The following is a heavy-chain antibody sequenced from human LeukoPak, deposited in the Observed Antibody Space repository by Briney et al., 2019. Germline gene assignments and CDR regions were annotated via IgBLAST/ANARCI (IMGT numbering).Heavy chain of an antibody. CDR2: ISGSGGST. CDR3: AKDNHPHAFDT. V-gene: IGHV3-23*01. D-gene: IGHD1-14*01. J-gene: IGHJ3*02. Sequence: PGGSLRLSCAAPGFTLSSYAMSWVRQAPGKGLEWVSVISGSGGSTYYTDSVKGRFTISRDNSKNTLYLQMNSLRAEDTAVYYCAKDNHPHAFDTWGQGTMVTVSS. CDR1: GFTLSSYA.